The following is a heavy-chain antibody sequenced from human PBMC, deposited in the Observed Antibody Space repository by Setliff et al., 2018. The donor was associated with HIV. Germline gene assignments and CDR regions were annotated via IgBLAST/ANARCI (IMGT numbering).Heavy chain of an antibody. D-gene: IGHD6-13*01. CDR1: GFSFDDYC. CDR2: IKTTAEGGTT. J-gene: IGHJ1*01. V-gene: IGHV3-15*01. Sequence: GGSLRLSCEASGFSFDDYCMNWVRQAPGKGLEWVGRIKTTAEGGTTDYTAPVKGRSTISRDDSRNTLSLQMNSLKIEDTAVYYCSTAAGGNAEYFRHWGQGTLVTVSS. CDR3: STAAGGNAEYFRH.